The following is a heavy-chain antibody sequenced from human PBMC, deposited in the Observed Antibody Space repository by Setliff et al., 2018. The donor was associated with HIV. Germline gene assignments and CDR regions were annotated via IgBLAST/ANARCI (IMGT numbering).Heavy chain of an antibody. CDR1: GGSISSSSYY. J-gene: IGHJ3*02. V-gene: IGHV4-39*01. D-gene: IGHD1-26*01. CDR2: IYYSGST. CDR3: ARGGGSSAPDAFDI. Sequence: LSLTCTVSGGSISSSSYYWGWIRQPPGKGLEWIGNIYYSGSTYYNPSLQSRVTIFVDTSKNQFSLKLSSVTAADTAVYYCARGGGSSAPDAFDIWGQGTMVTVSS.